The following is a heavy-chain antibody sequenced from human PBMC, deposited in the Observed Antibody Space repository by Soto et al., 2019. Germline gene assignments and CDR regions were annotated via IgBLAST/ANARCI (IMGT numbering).Heavy chain of an antibody. J-gene: IGHJ6*02. V-gene: IGHV4-59*01. CDR1: VGSISSYY. CDR2: IYYSGST. CDR3: AREVVSYGSGRHYYYYYGMDV. Sequence: SETLSLTCTVSVGSISSYYWSWIRQPPGKGLEWIGYIYYSGSTNYNPSLKSRVTISVDTSKNQFSLKLSSVTAADTAVYYCAREVVSYGSGRHYYYYYGMDVWGQGTTVTVSS. D-gene: IGHD3-10*01.